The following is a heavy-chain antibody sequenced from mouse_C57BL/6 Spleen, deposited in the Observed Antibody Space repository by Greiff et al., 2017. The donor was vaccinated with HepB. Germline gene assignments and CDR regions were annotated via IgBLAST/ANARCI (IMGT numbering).Heavy chain of an antibody. CDR3: ARDPSYGNYGYFDV. J-gene: IGHJ1*03. CDR1: GYSITSGYD. V-gene: IGHV3-1*01. Sequence: EVKLQESGPGMVKPSQSLSLTCTVTGYSITSGYDWHWIRHFPGNKLEWMGYISYSGSTNYNPSLKSRISITHDTSKNHFFLKLNSVTTEDTATYYCARDPSYGNYGYFDVWGTGTTVTVSS. D-gene: IGHD2-10*01. CDR2: ISYSGST.